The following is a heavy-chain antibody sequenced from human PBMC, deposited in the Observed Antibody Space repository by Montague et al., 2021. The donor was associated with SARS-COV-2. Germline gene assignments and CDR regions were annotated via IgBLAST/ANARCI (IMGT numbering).Heavy chain of an antibody. Sequence: SETLSLTCTVSGASVRTYYWSWIRQSPGKKLEWMGRLYTSGCTYYNPSFKSRVTMSLDTSKNLFSLNLSSMTAADTAVDYCARDGADYSFAYYHEMDVWGQGIAVTVSS. CDR2: LYTSGCT. CDR3: ARDGADYSFAYYHEMDV. J-gene: IGHJ6*02. CDR1: GASVRTYY. D-gene: IGHD5-12*01. V-gene: IGHV4-4*07.